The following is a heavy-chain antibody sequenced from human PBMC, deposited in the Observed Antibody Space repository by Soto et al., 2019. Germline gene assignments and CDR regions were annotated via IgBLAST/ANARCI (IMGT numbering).Heavy chain of an antibody. V-gene: IGHV3-30-3*01. CDR3: ARDRDIVLMVYALDY. Sequence: QVQLVESGGGVVQPGRSLRLSCAASGFTFSSYAMHWVRQAPGKGLEWVAVISYDGSNKYYADSVKGRFTISRDNSKNPLYLQMNSLRAEDTAVYYCARDRDIVLMVYALDYWGQGTLVTVSS. J-gene: IGHJ4*02. D-gene: IGHD2-8*01. CDR1: GFTFSSYA. CDR2: ISYDGSNK.